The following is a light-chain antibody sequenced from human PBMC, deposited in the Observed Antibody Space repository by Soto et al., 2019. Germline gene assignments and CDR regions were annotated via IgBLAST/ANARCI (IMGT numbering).Light chain of an antibody. CDR2: KAS. V-gene: IGKV1-5*03. Sequence: DIRVTQSPSTLSASVGDRVTITCRASQSISSWLAWYQQKPGKAPKLLIYKASSLESGVPSRFSGSGSGTEFTLTISSLQPDDFPTYYCQQYDNYWTFGQGTKVEIK. CDR1: QSISSW. CDR3: QQYDNYWT. J-gene: IGKJ1*01.